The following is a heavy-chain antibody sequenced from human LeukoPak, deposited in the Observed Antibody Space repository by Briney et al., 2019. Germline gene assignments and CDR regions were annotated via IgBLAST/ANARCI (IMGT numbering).Heavy chain of an antibody. Sequence: GGSLRLSCAASGFTFSDYYMSWIRQAPGKGLEWVSYISSSGSTIYYADSVKGRFTISSDNAKNSLYLQMNSLRAEDTAVYYCARDGSPYCGGDCYTDYWGQGTLVTVSS. D-gene: IGHD2-21*02. CDR2: ISSSGSTI. V-gene: IGHV3-11*01. CDR3: ARDGSPYCGGDCYTDY. J-gene: IGHJ4*02. CDR1: GFTFSDYY.